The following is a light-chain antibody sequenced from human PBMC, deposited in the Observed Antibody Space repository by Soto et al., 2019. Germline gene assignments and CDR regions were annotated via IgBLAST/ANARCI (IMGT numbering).Light chain of an antibody. CDR2: AAS. CDR1: QSISSY. Sequence: DIQMTQSTSSLSASVGDGVTITCRASQSISSYLNCYQQKPGKAPKLLIYAASSLQSGVPSRFSGSGSGTDFTLTISSLQPEDFATYYCQQSYSTPPITFGQGTRLEIK. J-gene: IGKJ5*01. V-gene: IGKV1-39*01. CDR3: QQSYSTPPIT.